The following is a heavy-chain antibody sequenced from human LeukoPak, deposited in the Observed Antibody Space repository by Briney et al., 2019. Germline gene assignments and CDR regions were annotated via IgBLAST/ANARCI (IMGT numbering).Heavy chain of an antibody. V-gene: IGHV1-2*02. CDR3: ARSAFYYYYMDV. J-gene: IGHJ6*03. CDR2: INPNSGGT. Sequence: GASVKVSCKASGYTFTGYYMHWVRQAPRQGLEWMGWINPNSGGTNYAQKFQGRVTMTRDTSISTAYMELSRLRSDDTAVYYCARSAFYYYYMDVWGKGTTVTVSS. CDR1: GYTFTGYY.